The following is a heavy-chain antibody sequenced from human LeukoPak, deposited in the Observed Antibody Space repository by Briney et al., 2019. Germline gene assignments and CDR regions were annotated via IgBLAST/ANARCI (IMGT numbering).Heavy chain of an antibody. D-gene: IGHD3-10*01. V-gene: IGHV3-30*02. CDR1: GFTFSSYG. CDR3: AKDPFEEYYFDY. CDR2: IRYDGSNK. J-gene: IGHJ4*02. Sequence: SGGSLRLSCAASGFTFSSYGMHWVRQAPGKGLEWAAFIRYDGSNKYYADSVKGRFTISRDNSKNTLYLQMNSLRAEDTAVYYCAKDPFEEYYFDYWGQGTLVTVSS.